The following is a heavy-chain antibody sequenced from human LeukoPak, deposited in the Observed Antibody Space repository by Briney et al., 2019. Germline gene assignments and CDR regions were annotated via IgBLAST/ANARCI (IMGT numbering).Heavy chain of an antibody. CDR1: GYTFTSYG. CDR2: ISAYNGHT. CDR3: ARDRSLHYESSGYYSPLGY. J-gene: IGHJ4*02. D-gene: IGHD3-22*01. Sequence: ASVKVSCKASGYTFTSYGISWVRQAPGQGLEWMGWISAYNGHTNYAQKLQGRVTMTTDTSTSTAYMELRSLRSDDTAVYYCARDRSLHYESSGYYSPLGYWGQGTLVTVSS. V-gene: IGHV1-18*01.